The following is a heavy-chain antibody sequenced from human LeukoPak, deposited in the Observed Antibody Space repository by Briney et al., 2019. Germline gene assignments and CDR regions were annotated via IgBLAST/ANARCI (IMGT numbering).Heavy chain of an antibody. CDR2: IYTSGST. Sequence: SETLSLTCTVSGGSISGYYWSWIRQPAGKGLEWIGRIYTSGSTNYNPSLKSRVTMSVDTSKNQFSLKLSSVTAADTAVYYCAREEYSSGPFGMDVWGQGTTVTVSS. J-gene: IGHJ6*02. CDR3: AREEYSSGPFGMDV. CDR1: GGSISGYY. D-gene: IGHD6-19*01. V-gene: IGHV4-4*07.